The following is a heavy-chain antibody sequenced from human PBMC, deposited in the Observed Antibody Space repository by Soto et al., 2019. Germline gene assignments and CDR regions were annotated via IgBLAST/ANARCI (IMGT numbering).Heavy chain of an antibody. V-gene: IGHV3-23*01. Sequence: EVQLLESGGGLVQPGGSLRLSCAASGFTFSSYAMSWVRQAPGKGLEWVSAISGSGGSTYYADSVKGRFTISRDNSKNTLYLQMNSLRAEDTAVYYCAKKEAGTAMATGVYNWFDPWGQGTLVTVSS. CDR2: ISGSGGST. D-gene: IGHD5-18*01. CDR1: GFTFSSYA. CDR3: AKKEAGTAMATGVYNWFDP. J-gene: IGHJ5*02.